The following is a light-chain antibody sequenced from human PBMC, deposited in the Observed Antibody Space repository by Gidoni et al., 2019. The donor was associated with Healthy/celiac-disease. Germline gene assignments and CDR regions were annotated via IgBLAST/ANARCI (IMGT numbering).Light chain of an antibody. CDR1: SSNIGAVYY. V-gene: IGLV1-40*01. J-gene: IGLJ2*01. CDR3: QSYDSSLSGVV. Sequence: VLTQPPSSSGPPGPRVTIACSGSSSNIGAVYYVHWYQQLPGTAPKLLIYGNSNRPSGVPDRFSGSKSGTSASLAITGLQAEDEADYYCQSYDSSLSGVVFGGGTKLTVL. CDR2: GNS.